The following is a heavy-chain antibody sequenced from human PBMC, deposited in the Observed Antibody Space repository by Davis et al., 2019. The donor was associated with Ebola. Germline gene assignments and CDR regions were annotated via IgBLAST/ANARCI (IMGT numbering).Heavy chain of an antibody. D-gene: IGHD2-2*01. V-gene: IGHV1-2*06. J-gene: IGHJ4*02. CDR1: EYTLNELS. CDR3: ARLCSSSCPNDY. Sequence: ASVKVSCKVSEYTLNELSIHWVRQAPGQGLEWMGRMNPNSGGTNYAQKFQGRVSMSRDTSINTAYMELSRLRYDDTAVYYCARLCSSSCPNDYWGQGTLVTVSS. CDR2: MNPNSGGT.